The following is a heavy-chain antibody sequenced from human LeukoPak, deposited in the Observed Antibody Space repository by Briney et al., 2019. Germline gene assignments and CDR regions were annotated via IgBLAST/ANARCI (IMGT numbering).Heavy chain of an antibody. Sequence: QPGRSLRLSCAASGFTFSSYGMHWVRQAPGKGLEWVAVISYDGSNKYYADSVKGRFTISRDNSKNTLYLQMNGLRAEDTAVYYCAKDLGGLNSGQAVRWFDYWGQGTLVTVSS. CDR3: AKDLGGLNSGQAVRWFDY. CDR1: GFTFSSYG. D-gene: IGHD6-19*01. CDR2: ISYDGSNK. V-gene: IGHV3-30*18. J-gene: IGHJ4*02.